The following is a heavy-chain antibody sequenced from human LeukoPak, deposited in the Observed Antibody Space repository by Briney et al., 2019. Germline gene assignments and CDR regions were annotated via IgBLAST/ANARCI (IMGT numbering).Heavy chain of an antibody. Sequence: GGSLRLSCAASGFTFSTYWIHWVRQAPGKGLVWVSRINSDGSSTGYADSVKGRFTISRDNARNTLYLQMNSLRAEDTAVYYCGGSGSYEDYWGQGTLVTVSS. D-gene: IGHD1-26*01. CDR3: GGSGSYEDY. V-gene: IGHV3-74*01. CDR1: GFTFSTYW. CDR2: INSDGSST. J-gene: IGHJ4*02.